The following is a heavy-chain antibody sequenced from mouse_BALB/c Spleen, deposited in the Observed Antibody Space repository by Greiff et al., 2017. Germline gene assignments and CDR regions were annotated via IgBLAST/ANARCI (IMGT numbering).Heavy chain of an antibody. CDR1: GFNIKDYY. CDR3: ARPITTATAWFAY. V-gene: IGHV14-1*02. J-gene: IGHJ3*01. D-gene: IGHD1-2*01. CDR2: IDPENGNT. Sequence: EVQLVESGAELVRPGALVKLSCKASGFNIKDYYMHWVKQRPEQGLEWIGWIDPENGNTIYDPKFQGKASITADTSSNTAYLQLSSLTSEDTAVYYCARPITTATAWFAYWGQGTLVTVSA.